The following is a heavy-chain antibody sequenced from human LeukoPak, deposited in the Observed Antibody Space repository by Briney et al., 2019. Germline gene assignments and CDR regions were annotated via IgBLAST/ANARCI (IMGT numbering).Heavy chain of an antibody. CDR2: IYYSGST. D-gene: IGHD2-2*01. CDR3: ARVVLGYCSSTSCYAVGSDYYYYYMDV. V-gene: IGHV4-39*07. CDR1: GGSISSSSYY. J-gene: IGHJ6*03. Sequence: PSETLSLTCTVSGGSISSSSYYWGWIRQPPGKGLEWIGSIYYSGSTYYNPSLKSRVTISVDTSKNQFSLKLSSVTAADTAVYYCARVVLGYCSSTSCYAVGSDYYYYYMDVWGKGTTVTVSS.